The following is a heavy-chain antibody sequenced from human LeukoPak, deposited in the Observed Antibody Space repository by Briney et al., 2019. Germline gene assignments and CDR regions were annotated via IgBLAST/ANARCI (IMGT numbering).Heavy chain of an antibody. Sequence: SETLSLSCTVSGGSISSYYWSWIRQPPGKGLEWIGYIYYSGSTNYNPSLKSRVTISVDTSKNQFSLKLSSVTAADTAVYYCATQSTYYDFWSGYQDAFDIWGQGTMVTVSS. J-gene: IGHJ3*02. CDR1: GGSISSYY. V-gene: IGHV4-59*01. D-gene: IGHD3-3*01. CDR3: ATQSTYYDFWSGYQDAFDI. CDR2: IYYSGST.